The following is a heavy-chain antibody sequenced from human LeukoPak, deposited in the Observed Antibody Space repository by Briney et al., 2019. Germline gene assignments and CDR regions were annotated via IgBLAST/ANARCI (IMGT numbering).Heavy chain of an antibody. CDR3: ARSGYYYGLDV. D-gene: IGHD6-13*01. CDR1: GYTFSGYY. J-gene: IGHJ6*02. V-gene: IGHV1-2*02. CDR2: INFNSSGT. Sequence: ASVTVSCTASGYTFSGYYMHWVRQAPGQGLEWMGWINFNSSGTNYAQKFQGRVTMTRDTSISTAYMELSRLRSDDTAVYHCARSGYYYGLDVWGQGTTVTVSS.